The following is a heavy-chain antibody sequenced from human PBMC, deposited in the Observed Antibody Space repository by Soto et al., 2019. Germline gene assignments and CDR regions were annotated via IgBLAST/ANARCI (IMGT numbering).Heavy chain of an antibody. V-gene: IGHV3-48*02. Sequence: LRLSCAASGFTFSSYSMNWVRQAPGKGLEWVSYISSSSSTIYYADSVKGRFTISRDNAKNSLYLQMNSLRDEDTAVYYCARDRGYYDSSGYYGKYYYYGMDVWGQGTTVTVSS. CDR3: ARDRGYYDSSGYYGKYYYYGMDV. D-gene: IGHD3-22*01. CDR2: ISSSSSTI. J-gene: IGHJ6*02. CDR1: GFTFSSYS.